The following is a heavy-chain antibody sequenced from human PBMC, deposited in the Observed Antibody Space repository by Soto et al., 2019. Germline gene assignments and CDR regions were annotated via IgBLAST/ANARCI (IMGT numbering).Heavy chain of an antibody. Sequence: GGSLRLSCAASGFTFCSYGMHWVRQAPGKGLEWVAVISYDGSNKYYADSVKGRFTISRDNSKNTLYLQMNSLRAEDTAVYYCAKDRDTALAWGQGTLVTVSS. CDR2: ISYDGSNK. CDR1: GFTFCSYG. D-gene: IGHD5-18*01. J-gene: IGHJ5*02. V-gene: IGHV3-30*18. CDR3: AKDRDTALA.